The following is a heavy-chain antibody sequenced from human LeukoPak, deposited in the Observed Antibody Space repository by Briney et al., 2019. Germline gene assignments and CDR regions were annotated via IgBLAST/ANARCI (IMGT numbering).Heavy chain of an antibody. CDR3: ARDSGYPRAHGFDI. Sequence: GGSLRLSCAAPGFTFSSYNMNWVRQAPGKGLEWVSFITTSSSTIYYADSVKGRFTISRDNDKNSLYLQMNSLRAEDTAVYYCARDSGYPRAHGFDIWGQGTMVTVSS. V-gene: IGHV3-48*01. J-gene: IGHJ3*02. CDR1: GFTFSSYN. D-gene: IGHD3-22*01. CDR2: ITTSSSTI.